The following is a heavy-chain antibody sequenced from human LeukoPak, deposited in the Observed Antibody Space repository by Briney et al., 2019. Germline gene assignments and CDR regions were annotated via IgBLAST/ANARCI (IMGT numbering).Heavy chain of an antibody. CDR3: AKSSNGGYYYDSSGYPDY. CDR1: GFSFPYG. Sequence: GGSLRLSCEASGFSFPYGMSWVRQAPGKGLEWVSGITNSGENTYYADSVKGRFTISRDNSKNTLYLQMNSLRAEDTAVYYCAKSSNGGYYYDSSGYPDYWGQGTLVTVSS. V-gene: IGHV3-23*01. CDR2: ITNSGENT. J-gene: IGHJ4*02. D-gene: IGHD3-22*01.